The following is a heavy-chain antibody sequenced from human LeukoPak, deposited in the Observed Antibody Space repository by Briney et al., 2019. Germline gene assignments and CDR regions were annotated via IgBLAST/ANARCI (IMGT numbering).Heavy chain of an antibody. Sequence: GGSLRLSCAASGFTLSSLAMHWVRQAPGKGLEWVSSSGTKSGTKYYADSVMGRFTISRDSAMNSVSLQINSLRAEDTAVYYCLLQMTYGELSDPDFRGQGTLVTVSS. V-gene: IGHV3-21*01. CDR1: GFTLSSLA. J-gene: IGHJ4*02. CDR3: LLQMTYGELSDPDF. D-gene: IGHD3-16*02. CDR2: SGTKSGTK.